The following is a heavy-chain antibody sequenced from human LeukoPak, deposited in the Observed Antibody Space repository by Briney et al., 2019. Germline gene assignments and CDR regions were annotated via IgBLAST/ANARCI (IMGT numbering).Heavy chain of an antibody. CDR2: IYYSGST. CDR1: GGSMSSYY. D-gene: IGHD6-19*01. V-gene: IGHV4-59*01. Sequence: PSETLPLTCTVSGGSMSSYYWSWIRQPPGKGLEWIAYIYYSGSTNYNPSLKSRLTISVDTSKNQFSLKLSSVTAADTAVYYCARAAVAGIWFDSWGQGTLVTVSS. CDR3: ARAAVAGIWFDS. J-gene: IGHJ5*01.